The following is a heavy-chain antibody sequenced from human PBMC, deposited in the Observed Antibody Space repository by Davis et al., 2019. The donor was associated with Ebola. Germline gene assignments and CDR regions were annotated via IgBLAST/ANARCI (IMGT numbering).Heavy chain of an antibody. CDR1: GSGIMFSDYW. CDR2: INRDGSEK. J-gene: IGHJ4*02. V-gene: IGHV3-7*03. Sequence: GESLKISCAASGSGIMFSDYWMSWVRQAPGKGLEWVANINRDGSEKYYVDSVKGRFTISRDNSKNTLYLQMNSLRAEDTAVYYCASSIGEYSPFDYWGQGTLVTVSS. D-gene: IGHD5-12*01. CDR3: ASSIGEYSPFDY.